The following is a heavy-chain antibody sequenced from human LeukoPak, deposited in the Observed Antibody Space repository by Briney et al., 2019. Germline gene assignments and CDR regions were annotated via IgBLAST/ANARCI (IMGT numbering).Heavy chain of an antibody. CDR1: GGSISSYY. CDR3: ARFEYYWFDP. CDR2: IYYSGST. J-gene: IGHJ5*02. D-gene: IGHD6-6*01. V-gene: IGHV4-59*01. Sequence: ETLSLTCTVSGGSISSYYWSWIRQPPGKGLEWIGYIYYSGSTNYNPSLKSRVTISVDTSKNQFSLKLSSVTAADTAVYYCARFEYYWFDPWGQGTLVTVSS.